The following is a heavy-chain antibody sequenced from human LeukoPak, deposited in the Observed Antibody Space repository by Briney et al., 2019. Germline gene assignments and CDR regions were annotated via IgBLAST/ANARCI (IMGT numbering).Heavy chain of an antibody. CDR2: IKQDGSEQ. D-gene: IGHD3-10*01. Sequence: GGSLRLSCAASGFTFSTYWMTWVRQAPGKGLEWVANIKQDGSEQYYVDSVKGRFTISRDNAKNSLYLQMNSLRAEDTAVYYCARDDGTTMVRGVTDYWGQGTLVTVSS. CDR1: GFTFSTYW. CDR3: ARDDGTTMVRGVTDY. V-gene: IGHV3-7*01. J-gene: IGHJ4*02.